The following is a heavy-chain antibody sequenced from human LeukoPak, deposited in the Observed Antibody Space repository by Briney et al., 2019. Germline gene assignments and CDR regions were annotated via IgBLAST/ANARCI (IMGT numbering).Heavy chain of an antibody. CDR2: IYYTGST. J-gene: IGHJ4*02. V-gene: IGHV4-59*01. D-gene: IGHD2-21*01. CDR1: GVSISSYY. Sequence: SETLSLTCTVSGVSISSYYWSWIRQPPEKGLEWIGYIYYTGSTNYNPSLKSRVTISVDTSKNQFSLKLSSVTAADTAVYYCARGFGIPSYFDYWGQGTLVTVSS. CDR3: ARGFGIPSYFDY.